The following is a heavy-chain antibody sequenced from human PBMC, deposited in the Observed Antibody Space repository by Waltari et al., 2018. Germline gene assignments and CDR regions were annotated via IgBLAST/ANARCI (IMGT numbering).Heavy chain of an antibody. Sequence: QLQLQESGPGLVKPSETLSLTCIVSGYSISRSNYYWAWLRQPPGKGLEWIGIIYYSGNTYYTPSVKRRVTISVDTSKNQFFLHLTSGTAADAAMYYCARQPRSGSIKYYFDHWGQGTLVTVSS. CDR3: ARQPRSGSIKYYFDH. V-gene: IGHV4-39*07. CDR1: GYSISRSNYY. D-gene: IGHD6-13*01. J-gene: IGHJ4*02. CDR2: IYYSGNT.